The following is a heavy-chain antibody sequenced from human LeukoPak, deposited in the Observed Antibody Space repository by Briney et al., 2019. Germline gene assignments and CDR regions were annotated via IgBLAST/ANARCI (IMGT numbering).Heavy chain of an antibody. Sequence: ASVKVSCKASGYTFTGYYMHWVRQAPGQGLEWMGWINPNNGGTNYAQKFQGRVTMTRDTSISTAYTELSRLRSDDTAVYYCARQGSSWDFDYWGQGTLVTVSS. CDR1: GYTFTGYY. V-gene: IGHV1-2*02. CDR2: INPNNGGT. D-gene: IGHD6-13*01. J-gene: IGHJ4*02. CDR3: ARQGSSWDFDY.